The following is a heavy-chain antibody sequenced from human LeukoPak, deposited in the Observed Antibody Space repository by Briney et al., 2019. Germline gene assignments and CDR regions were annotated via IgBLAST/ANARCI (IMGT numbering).Heavy chain of an antibody. CDR1: GFTFSSYA. V-gene: IGHV3-23*01. CDR3: AKVPYYDFWSGYYKQYYFDY. J-gene: IGHJ4*02. Sequence: GGSLRLSCAASGFTFSSYAMSWVRQAPGKGLEWVSAISGSGGSTYYADSVKGRFTISRDNSKNTLYMQMNSLRAEDTAVYYCAKVPYYDFWSGYYKQYYFDYWGQGTLVTVSS. CDR2: ISGSGGST. D-gene: IGHD3-3*01.